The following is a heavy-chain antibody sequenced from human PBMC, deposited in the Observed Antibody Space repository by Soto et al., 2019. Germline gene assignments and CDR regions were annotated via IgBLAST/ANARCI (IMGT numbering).Heavy chain of an antibody. J-gene: IGHJ5*02. Sequence: SETLSLTYAVYGGSFSGYYWSWIRQPPGKGLEWIGEINHSGSTNYNPSLKSRVTISVDTSKNQFSLKLSSVTAADTAVYYCARSGYSSSWYRWDWFDPWGQGTLVTVSS. CDR1: GGSFSGYY. V-gene: IGHV4-34*01. CDR2: INHSGST. CDR3: ARSGYSSSWYRWDWFDP. D-gene: IGHD6-13*01.